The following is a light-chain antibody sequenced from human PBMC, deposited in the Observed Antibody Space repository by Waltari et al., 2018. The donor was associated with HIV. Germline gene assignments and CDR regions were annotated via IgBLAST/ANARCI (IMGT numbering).Light chain of an antibody. CDR2: EVA. J-gene: IGLJ3*02. CDR3: SSYTSSISLVV. CDR1: SSDIGGYDY. V-gene: IGLV2-14*01. Sequence: QSALTQPASVSGSLGQSITLSCTGTSSDIGGYDYVSWYQQHPGRAPKLLIFEVANRPSGVSSRFSASKSGNTASLTISWLQAEDEADYYCSSYTSSISLVVFGGGTKLTVL.